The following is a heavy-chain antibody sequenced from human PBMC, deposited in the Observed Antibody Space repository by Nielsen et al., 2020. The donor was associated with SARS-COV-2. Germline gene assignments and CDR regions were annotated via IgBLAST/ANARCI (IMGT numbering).Heavy chain of an antibody. Sequence: GGSLRLSCAASGFPFSDYYMSWIRQAPGKGLEWVSYISSSGSTIYYADSVKGRFTISRDNARNSLYLQMNSLRAEDTAVYYCARESAMGSYDSSGPYDYWGQGTLVTVSS. CDR1: GFPFSDYY. V-gene: IGHV3-11*01. D-gene: IGHD3-22*01. J-gene: IGHJ4*02. CDR2: ISSSGSTI. CDR3: ARESAMGSYDSSGPYDY.